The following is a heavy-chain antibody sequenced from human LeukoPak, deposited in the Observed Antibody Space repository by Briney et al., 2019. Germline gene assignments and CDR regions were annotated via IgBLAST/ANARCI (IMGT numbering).Heavy chain of an antibody. J-gene: IGHJ4*02. V-gene: IGHV3-48*03. CDR2: ISSSGSTI. CDR3: ARDGRDISFDY. CDR1: GFTFSSYE. D-gene: IGHD3/OR15-3a*01. Sequence: GGSLRLSCAASGFTFSSYEMNWVRQAPGKGLEWVSYISSSGSTIYYADPVKGRFTISRDNAKNSLYLQMNSLRAEDTAVYYCARDGRDISFDYWGQGTLVTVSS.